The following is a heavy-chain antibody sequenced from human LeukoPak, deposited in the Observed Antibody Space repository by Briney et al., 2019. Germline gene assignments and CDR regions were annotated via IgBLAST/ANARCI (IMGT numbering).Heavy chain of an antibody. CDR1: GSTFSSYW. J-gene: IGHJ4*02. CDR2: ISTDGSST. V-gene: IGHV3-74*01. CDR3: ARGNNRFDY. Sequence: GGSLRLSCAASGSTFSSYWMHWVRQAPGKGLVWVSRISTDGSSTSYADSVKGRFTISRDNADNTLNLQMNTLRAEDTAVYYCARGNNRFDYWGQGTLVTVSS. D-gene: IGHD1/OR15-1a*01.